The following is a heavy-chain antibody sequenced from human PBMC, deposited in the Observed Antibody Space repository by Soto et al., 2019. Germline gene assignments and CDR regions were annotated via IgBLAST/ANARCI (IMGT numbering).Heavy chain of an antibody. CDR2: IYWDDDK. CDR3: AHRPRYCRAGSCRNWFDP. V-gene: IGHV2-5*02. D-gene: IGHD2-15*01. CDR1: GFSLSTSGVG. J-gene: IGHJ5*02. Sequence: QITLKESGPTLVKPTQTLTLTCTFSGFSLSTSGVGVGWIRQPPGKALEWLALIYWDDDKRYSPSLKRRLTITKDTSKNQVVLTVTNMDPVDTATYYYAHRPRYCRAGSCRNWFDPWGQGTLVTVSS.